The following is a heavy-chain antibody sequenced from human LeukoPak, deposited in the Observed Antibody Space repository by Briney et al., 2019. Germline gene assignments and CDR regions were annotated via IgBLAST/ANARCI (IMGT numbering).Heavy chain of an antibody. D-gene: IGHD6-19*01. Sequence: GGSLRLSCAASGFTFSSYGMHWVRQAPGKGLEWVAFIRYDGSNKYYADSVKGRFTISRDNSKNTLYLQMNSLRAEDTAVYYCAKMYSSGWRYFDYWGQGTLVTASS. CDR1: GFTFSSYG. V-gene: IGHV3-30*02. J-gene: IGHJ4*02. CDR2: IRYDGSNK. CDR3: AKMYSSGWRYFDY.